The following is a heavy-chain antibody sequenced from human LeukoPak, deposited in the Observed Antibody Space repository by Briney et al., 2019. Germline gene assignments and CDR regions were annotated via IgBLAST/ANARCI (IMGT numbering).Heavy chain of an antibody. CDR3: ARETLDAYGETSGY. V-gene: IGHV4-39*07. CDR1: GGSISSSSFY. J-gene: IGHJ4*02. CDR2: IYYSGST. D-gene: IGHD4-17*01. Sequence: SETLSLTCTVSGGSISSSSFYWGWIRQPSGKGLEWIGSIYYSGSTYYNPSLKSRVTISVDTSKNQFSLKLSSVTAADTAVYYCARETLDAYGETSGYWGQGTLVTVSS.